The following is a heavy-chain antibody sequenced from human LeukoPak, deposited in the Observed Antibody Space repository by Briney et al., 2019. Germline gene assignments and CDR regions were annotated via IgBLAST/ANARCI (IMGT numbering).Heavy chain of an antibody. V-gene: IGHV4-34*01. J-gene: IGHJ5*02. CDR1: GGSFSGYY. CDR2: INHSGST. Sequence: PSETLSLTCAVYGGSFSGYYWSWIRQPPGKGLEWIGEINHSGSTNYNPSLKSRVTISVDTSKNQFSLKLSSVTAADTAVYYCARGLLAAAYNWFDPWGQGTLVTVSS. D-gene: IGHD6-13*01. CDR3: ARGLLAAAYNWFDP.